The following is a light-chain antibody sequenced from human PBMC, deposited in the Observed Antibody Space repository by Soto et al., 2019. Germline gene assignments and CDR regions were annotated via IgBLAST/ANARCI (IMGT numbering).Light chain of an antibody. CDR2: EVS. CDR3: SSYAGSNNVV. V-gene: IGLV2-8*01. CDR1: SSDVGGYNY. J-gene: IGLJ2*01. Sequence: QSALSQPPSASGSPGQSVTISCTGTSSDVGGYNYVSWYQQHPGKAPKLMIYEVSKRPSGVPDRFSGSKSGNTASLTVSGLQAEDDSDYYCSSYAGSNNVVFGRGTKVTVL.